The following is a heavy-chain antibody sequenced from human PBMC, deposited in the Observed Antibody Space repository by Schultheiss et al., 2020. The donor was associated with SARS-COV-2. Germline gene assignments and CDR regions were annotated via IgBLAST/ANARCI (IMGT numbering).Heavy chain of an antibody. CDR3: AKTVLRNSYGGFDY. CDR1: GFTFDDYA. J-gene: IGHJ4*02. V-gene: IGHV3-43D*03. D-gene: IGHD5-18*01. Sequence: GGSLTLSCAASGFTFDDYAMHWVRQAPGKGLEWVSLISWDGGSTYYADSVKGRFTISRDNSKNSLYLQMNSLRAEDTALYYCAKTVLRNSYGGFDYWGQGTLVTVSS. CDR2: ISWDGGST.